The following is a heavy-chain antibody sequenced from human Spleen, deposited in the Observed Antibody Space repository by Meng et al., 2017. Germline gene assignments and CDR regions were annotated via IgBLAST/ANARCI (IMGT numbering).Heavy chain of an antibody. CDR2: ISWNSGSI. D-gene: IGHD1-26*01. J-gene: IGHJ1*01. Sequence: SLKISCAASGFTFDDYAMHWVRQAPGKGLEWVSGISWNSGSIGYADSVKGRFTISRDDSKNTLYLQMNSLTPEDTAVYYCARGALGGTSYEEYFPHWGQGTLVTVSS. CDR3: ARGALGGTSYEEYFPH. V-gene: IGHV3-9*01. CDR1: GFTFDDYA.